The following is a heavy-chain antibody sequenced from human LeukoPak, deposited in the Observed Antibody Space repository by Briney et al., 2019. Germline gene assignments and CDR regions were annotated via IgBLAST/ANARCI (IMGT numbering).Heavy chain of an antibody. D-gene: IGHD3-22*01. J-gene: IGHJ4*02. CDR1: GGSFSGYY. V-gene: IGHV4-34*01. Sequence: SETLSLTCAVYGGSFSGYYWSWIRQPPGKGLEWIGEINHSGSTNYNPSLKSRVTISVGTSNNQFSLKLSSVTAADTAVYYCASSGYYYGKGDYWGQGTLVTVSS. CDR2: INHSGST. CDR3: ASSGYYYGKGDY.